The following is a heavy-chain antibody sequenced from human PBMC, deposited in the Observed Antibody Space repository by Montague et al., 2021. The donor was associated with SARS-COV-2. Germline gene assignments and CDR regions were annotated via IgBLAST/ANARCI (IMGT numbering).Heavy chain of an antibody. CDR2: IYFSGSS. V-gene: IGHV4-59*01. D-gene: IGHD3-9*01. Sequence: SETLSLTCTVSACTITRSYLPWTRPSTGKALESAGRIYFSGSSIHNPSLKSRVTISEDTSKNQFSLKLSSVTAADTAVYYCARTGLGAYDILTGYIVDAFGFWGQGTMVTVSS. CDR3: ARTGLGAYDILTGYIVDAFGF. J-gene: IGHJ3*01. CDR1: ACTITRSY.